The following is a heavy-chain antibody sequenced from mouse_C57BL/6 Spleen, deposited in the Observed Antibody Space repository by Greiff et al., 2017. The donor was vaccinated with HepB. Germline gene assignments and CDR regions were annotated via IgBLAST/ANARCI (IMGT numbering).Heavy chain of an antibody. J-gene: IGHJ1*03. CDR2: ISSGGSYT. CDR3: ARQYDYDGSYWYFDV. Sequence: EVKLMESGGDLVKPGGSLKLSCAASGFTFSSYGMSWVRQTPDKRLEWVATISSGGSYTYYPDSVKGRFTISRDNAKNTLYLQMSSLKSEDTAMYYCARQYDYDGSYWYFDVWGTGTTVTVSS. V-gene: IGHV5-6*01. D-gene: IGHD2-4*01. CDR1: GFTFSSYG.